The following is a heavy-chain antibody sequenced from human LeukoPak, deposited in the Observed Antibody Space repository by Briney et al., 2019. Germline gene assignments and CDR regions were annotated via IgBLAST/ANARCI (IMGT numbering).Heavy chain of an antibody. Sequence: ASVKVSCKASGYTFTGYYMHWVRQAPGQGLEWMGWINPNSGGTNYAQKFQGRVTMTRDTSISTAYMELSRLRSDDTAVYHCARGTYYYDSSGYYNDAFDIWGQGTMVTVSS. V-gene: IGHV1-2*02. CDR1: GYTFTGYY. D-gene: IGHD3-22*01. CDR2: INPNSGGT. J-gene: IGHJ3*02. CDR3: ARGTYYYDSSGYYNDAFDI.